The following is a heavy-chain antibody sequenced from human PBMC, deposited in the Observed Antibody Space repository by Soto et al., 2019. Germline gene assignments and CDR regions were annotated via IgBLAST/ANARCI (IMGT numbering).Heavy chain of an antibody. Sequence: PGGSLRLSCAASGFTYSNYAMNWVRQAPGKGLEWVSAISGSGASTLYADSVKGRFTVSRDKSKSTLYLQMNSLRADDAAVYYCAKPGDFWSGYHYFHYGLDVWGQGTTVTVSS. V-gene: IGHV3-23*01. CDR3: AKPGDFWSGYHYFHYGLDV. CDR1: GFTYSNYA. CDR2: ISGSGAST. D-gene: IGHD3-3*01. J-gene: IGHJ6*02.